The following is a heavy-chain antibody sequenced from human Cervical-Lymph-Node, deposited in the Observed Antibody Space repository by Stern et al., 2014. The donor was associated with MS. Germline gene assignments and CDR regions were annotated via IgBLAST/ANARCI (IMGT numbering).Heavy chain of an antibody. D-gene: IGHD3-22*01. J-gene: IGHJ3*01. V-gene: IGHV4-61*01. CDR2: IYYSGST. Sequence: QVQLQESGPGLVKPSETLSLTCNVSGGSVSSASYYWNWIRQAPGQGLEWIGHIYYSGSTKYNPSLKSRVTMSIDKSKNQFSLKLTSVTTADTAVYYCARDYESSGYLDAFDVWGQGTMVTVSA. CDR3: ARDYESSGYLDAFDV. CDR1: GGSVSSASYY.